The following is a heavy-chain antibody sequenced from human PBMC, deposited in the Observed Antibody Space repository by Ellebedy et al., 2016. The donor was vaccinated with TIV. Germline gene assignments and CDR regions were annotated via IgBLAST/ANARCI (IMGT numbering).Heavy chain of an antibody. CDR2: IYPEDSHT. D-gene: IGHD1-26*01. CDR1: GYNFAKFW. Sequence: ASVKVSCKGSGYNFAKFWIGGVRQMPGKGLEWMGVIYPEDSHTIYSPSFQGQVTISADTSISTSYLQWSSLKASDTAMYYCARHVTSGMYYFDYWGQGTVVTVSS. V-gene: IGHV5-51*01. CDR3: ARHVTSGMYYFDY. J-gene: IGHJ4*02.